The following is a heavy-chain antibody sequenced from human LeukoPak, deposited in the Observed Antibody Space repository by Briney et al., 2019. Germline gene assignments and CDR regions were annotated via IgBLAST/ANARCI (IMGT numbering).Heavy chain of an antibody. CDR1: GFTFSRYS. V-gene: IGHV3-64D*06. CDR2: ISPNGDNT. J-gene: IGHJ1*01. D-gene: IGHD6-19*01. Sequence: GGSLRLSCAASGFTFSRYSMHWVRQAPGKGLEYVSAISPNGDNTYYADSVRGRFTISRDNSKNTLYFQMRSLRPEDTALYYCVKDIAVDGHGYYFQDWGQGTPVTVSS. CDR3: VKDIAVDGHGYYFQD.